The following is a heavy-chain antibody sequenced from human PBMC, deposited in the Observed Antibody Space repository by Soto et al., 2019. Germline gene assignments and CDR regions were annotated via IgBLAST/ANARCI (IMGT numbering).Heavy chain of an antibody. CDR1: GGSVISSGFY. D-gene: IGHD1-1*01. CDR2: IYYSGSA. V-gene: IGHV4-61*08. J-gene: IGHJ4*02. CDR3: AKKGPRLEEGFDS. Sequence: XETLSLTCTVSGGSVISSGFYWNWIRQPPGRGLEWIGHIYYSGSADYSPSLKSRVTISADTSKNQFSLKLSSVTAADTAVYYCAKKGPRLEEGFDSWGQGILVTVSS.